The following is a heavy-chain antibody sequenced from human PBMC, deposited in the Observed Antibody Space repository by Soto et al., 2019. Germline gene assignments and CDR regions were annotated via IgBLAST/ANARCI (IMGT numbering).Heavy chain of an antibody. D-gene: IGHD6-6*01. CDR1: GFTFSSYS. Sequence: GGSLRLSCAAYGFTFSSYSMNWVRQAAGKGREWVSSISSSSSYIYYAGSVKGRFTISRDNAQNSLYLQMNRLRAKDTAVYYCAQRGAEYSSSSRAFDIWGQGTIVTVSS. V-gene: IGHV3-21*01. CDR2: ISSSSSYI. CDR3: AQRGAEYSSSSRAFDI. J-gene: IGHJ3*02.